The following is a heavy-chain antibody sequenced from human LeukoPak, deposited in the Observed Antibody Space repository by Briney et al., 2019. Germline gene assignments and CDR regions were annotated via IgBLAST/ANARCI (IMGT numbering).Heavy chain of an antibody. CDR1: GYAFAAYY. CDR3: ARDYCSGGSCYLGNNWFDP. CDR2: INPHSGGT. Sequence: ASVKVSCKASGYAFAAYYMHWVRRAPGQGLEWMGWINPHSGGTDYAQNFQGRVTMTRDTSISTVYMELSRLRSDDTAVYYCARDYCSGGSCYLGNNWFDPWGQGTRVTVSS. J-gene: IGHJ5*02. D-gene: IGHD2-15*01. V-gene: IGHV1-2*02.